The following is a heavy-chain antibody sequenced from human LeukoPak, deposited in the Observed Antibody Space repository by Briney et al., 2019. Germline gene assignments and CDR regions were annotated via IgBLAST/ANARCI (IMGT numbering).Heavy chain of an antibody. CDR3: ARGYCSSTSCYPFDY. CDR1: GYTFTIYY. V-gene: IGHV1-46*01. J-gene: IGHJ4*02. D-gene: IGHD2-2*01. CDR2: INPSGGST. Sequence: ASVKVYCKASGYTFTIYYMHWVRQAPGQGLEWMGIINPSGGSTSYAQKFQGRVTMTRDTSTSTVYMELSSLRSEDTAVYYCARGYCSSTSCYPFDYWGQGTLVTVSS.